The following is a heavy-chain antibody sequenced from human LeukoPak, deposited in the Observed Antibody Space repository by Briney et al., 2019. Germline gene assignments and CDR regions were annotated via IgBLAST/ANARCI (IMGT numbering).Heavy chain of an antibody. D-gene: IGHD1-26*01. CDR3: AKDFPEWELTNWFDP. CDR2: ISYDGSNK. Sequence: GGSLRLSCAAFGFXFSSYGIHWVRQAPGKGLEWVSVISYDGSNKYYADSVKGRFTISRDNSKNTLYLQMNSLRAEDTAVYYCAKDFPEWELTNWFDPWGQGTLVTVSS. CDR1: GFXFSSYG. J-gene: IGHJ5*02. V-gene: IGHV3-30*18.